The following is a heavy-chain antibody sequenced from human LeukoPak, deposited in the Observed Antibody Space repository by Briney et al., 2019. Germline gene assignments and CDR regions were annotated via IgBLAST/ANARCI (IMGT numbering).Heavy chain of an antibody. J-gene: IGHJ6*02. CDR3: ARETSGWLYYYYGMDV. V-gene: IGHV6-1*01. Sequence: SQTLSLTCVISGDSFSSNSAAWNWLRQSPSRGLEWLVRTYYKSKWFNDYAVSVKSRITINPDTSKNQFSLQLNSVTPEDTAVYYCARETSGWLYYYYGMDVWGQGITVTVSS. CDR2: TYYKSKWFN. D-gene: IGHD6-19*01. CDR1: GDSFSSNSAA.